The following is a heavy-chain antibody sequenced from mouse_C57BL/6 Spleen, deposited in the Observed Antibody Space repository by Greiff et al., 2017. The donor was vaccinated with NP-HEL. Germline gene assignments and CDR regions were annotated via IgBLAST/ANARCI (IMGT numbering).Heavy chain of an antibody. CDR2: IYPGDGDT. Sequence: QVQLQQSGAELVKPGASVKISCKASGYAFTSYWMNWVKQRPGKGLEWIGQIYPGDGDTNYNGKFKGKATLTADKSSSTAYMQLSSLTSEDSAVYFCARRDSSGGAMDYWGQGTSVTVSS. J-gene: IGHJ4*01. D-gene: IGHD3-2*02. CDR1: GYAFTSYW. V-gene: IGHV1-80*01. CDR3: ARRDSSGGAMDY.